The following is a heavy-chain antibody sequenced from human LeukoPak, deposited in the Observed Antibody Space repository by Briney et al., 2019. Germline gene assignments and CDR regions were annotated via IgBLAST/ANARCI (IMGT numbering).Heavy chain of an antibody. V-gene: IGHV3-23*01. CDR2: ISGSGYST. Sequence: PGGSLRLSCAASGFTFSSYAMSWVRQAPGKGLEWVSGISGSGYSTYYADSVKGRFTISRDNSKSTLYLQMNSLRVEDTAVYYCAKVDSGYDYQVDYWGQGTLVTVSS. CDR1: GFTFSSYA. D-gene: IGHD5-12*01. CDR3: AKVDSGYDYQVDY. J-gene: IGHJ4*02.